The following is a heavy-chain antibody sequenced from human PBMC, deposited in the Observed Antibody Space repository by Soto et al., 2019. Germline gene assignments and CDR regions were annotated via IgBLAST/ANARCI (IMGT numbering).Heavy chain of an antibody. CDR3: ARVVATTLIVVPTPYFDY. CDR1: GFTFSDYY. D-gene: IGHD5-12*01. CDR2: ISSSGSTI. J-gene: IGHJ4*02. V-gene: IGHV3-11*01. Sequence: QVQLVESGGGLVKPGGSLRLSCAASGFTFSDYYMSWIRQAPGKGLEWVSYISSSGSTIYYADSVKGRFTISRDNAKNSLYLQMNSLRAEYTDVYYCARVVATTLIVVPTPYFDYWGQGTLVTVSS.